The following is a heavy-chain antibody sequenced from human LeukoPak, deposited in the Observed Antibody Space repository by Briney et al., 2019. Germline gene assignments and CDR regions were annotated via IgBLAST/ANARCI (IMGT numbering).Heavy chain of an antibody. CDR2: INPSGGST. J-gene: IGHJ6*02. D-gene: IGHD2-2*01. V-gene: IGHV1-46*01. Sequence: GSVRVSCKASGYTFTSYYTHWVRQAPGQGLEWMGIINPSGGSTSYAQKFQGRVTMTRDTSTSTVYKELSSLRSEDTAVYYCARSTDDYGMDVWGQGTTVTVSS. CDR3: ARSTDDYGMDV. CDR1: GYTFTSYY.